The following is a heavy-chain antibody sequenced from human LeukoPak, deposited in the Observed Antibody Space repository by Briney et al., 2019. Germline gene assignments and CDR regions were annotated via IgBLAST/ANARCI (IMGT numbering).Heavy chain of an antibody. V-gene: IGHV4-34*01. D-gene: IGHD6-6*01. J-gene: IGHJ4*02. CDR2: INHSGST. Sequence: SETLSLTCAVYGGSFSGYYWNWIRQPPGKGLEWIGEINHSGSTNYNPSLKSRVTISVDTSKNQFSLKLSSVTAADTAVYYCARQYSSSLCYFDYWGQGTLVTVSS. CDR3: ARQYSSSLCYFDY. CDR1: GGSFSGYY.